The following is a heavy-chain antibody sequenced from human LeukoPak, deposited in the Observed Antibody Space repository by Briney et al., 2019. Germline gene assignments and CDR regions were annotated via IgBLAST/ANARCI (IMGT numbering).Heavy chain of an antibody. CDR1: GFTFSSC. Sequence: GGSLRLSCAASGFTFSSCMNWVRQAPGKGLEWVSYISTSSGTIYYADSVKGRFTISRDNAKNSLYLQMNSLRAEDTAIYYCVRDRGTYRPIDYWGQGTLVTVSS. D-gene: IGHD1-26*01. V-gene: IGHV3-48*04. CDR2: ISTSSGTI. CDR3: VRDRGTYRPIDY. J-gene: IGHJ4*02.